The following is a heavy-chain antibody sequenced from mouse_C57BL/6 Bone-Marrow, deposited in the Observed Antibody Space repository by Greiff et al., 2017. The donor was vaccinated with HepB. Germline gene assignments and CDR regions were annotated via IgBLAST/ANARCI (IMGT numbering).Heavy chain of an antibody. CDR2: ISDDGSYT. V-gene: IGHV5-4*01. CDR3: ERDATTTGGAPGYFDV. Sequence: EVQRVESGGGLVKPGGSLKFSCAASGFTFSSYAMPWVRQSPEKRLEWVAKISDDGSYTYYPDNVKGRVTISIDTAKNNLYLQMSHLTSEDTAMYDCERDATTTGGAPGYFDVWGTGTTVTVSS. CDR1: GFTFSSYA. J-gene: IGHJ1*03. D-gene: IGHD1-1*01.